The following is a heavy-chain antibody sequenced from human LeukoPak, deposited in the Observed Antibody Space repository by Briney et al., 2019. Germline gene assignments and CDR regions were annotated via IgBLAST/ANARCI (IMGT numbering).Heavy chain of an antibody. CDR1: GFTFSDYY. V-gene: IGHV3-11*01. CDR3: ARLITTVTSFDY. J-gene: IGHJ4*02. Sequence: GGSLRLSCAASGFTFSDYYMSWIRQAPGKGLEWVSYISSSGFTIYYADSVKGRFTISRDNAKNSLFLQMNSLRAEDTAIYYCARLITTVTSFDYWGQGTLVTVSS. CDR2: ISSSGFTI. D-gene: IGHD4-17*01.